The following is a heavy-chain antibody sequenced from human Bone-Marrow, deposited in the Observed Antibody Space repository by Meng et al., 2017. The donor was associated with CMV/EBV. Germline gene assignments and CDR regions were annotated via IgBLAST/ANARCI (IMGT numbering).Heavy chain of an antibody. CDR3: ARDPVQPGALDY. CDR2: INPNSGGT. Sequence: ASVKVSCKASGYTFTDYYMHWVRQAPGQGLEWMGSINPNSGGTNYAQKFLGRVTMTRHTSITTAYMELSRLRSDDTAVYYCARDPVQPGALDYWGQGTLVTVSS. V-gene: IGHV1-2*02. J-gene: IGHJ4*02. D-gene: IGHD1-1*01. CDR1: GYTFTDYY.